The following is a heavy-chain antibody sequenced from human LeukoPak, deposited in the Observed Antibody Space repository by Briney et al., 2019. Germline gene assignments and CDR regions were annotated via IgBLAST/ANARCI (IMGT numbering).Heavy chain of an antibody. CDR2: IYYSGST. CDR1: GGSISSSSYY. V-gene: IGHV4-39*07. CDR3: ARSGLEVPSWFDP. J-gene: IGHJ5*02. Sequence: SETLSLTCTVSGGSISSSSYYWGWIRQPPGKGLEWIGSIYYSGSTNYNPSLKSRVTISVDTSKNQFSLKLSSVTAADTAVYYCARSGLEVPSWFDPWGQGTLVTVSS. D-gene: IGHD1-1*01.